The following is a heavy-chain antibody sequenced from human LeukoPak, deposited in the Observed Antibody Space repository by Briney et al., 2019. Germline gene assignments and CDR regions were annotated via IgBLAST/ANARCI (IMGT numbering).Heavy chain of an antibody. CDR3: TRMSIAVAVDY. D-gene: IGHD6-19*01. CDR2: IRGIAYGGTT. CDR1: GLTFSSYG. Sequence: GGSLRLSCAASGLTFSSYGMTWVRQAPGKGLEWIGFIRGIAYGGTTEYAASVKGRFTISRDDSKSIAYLQMNSLKIEDTAVYYCTRMSIAVAVDYWGQGTLVTVSS. V-gene: IGHV3-49*04. J-gene: IGHJ4*02.